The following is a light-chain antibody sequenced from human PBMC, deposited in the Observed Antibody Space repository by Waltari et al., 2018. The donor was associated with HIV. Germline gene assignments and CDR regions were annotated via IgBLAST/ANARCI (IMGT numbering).Light chain of an antibody. CDR3: SSYTSPNTLL. Sequence: QSALTQPASVSAFPGQSITISCTGPDSDLSFYDFVSWYRQDPGKAPQLLMYSVNTRPSETSSRFSGLKSGNTASLRISGLQFEDEGDYYCSSYTSPNTLLFGGGTKLTV. CDR1: DSDLSFYDF. J-gene: IGLJ3*02. CDR2: SVN. V-gene: IGLV2-14*01.